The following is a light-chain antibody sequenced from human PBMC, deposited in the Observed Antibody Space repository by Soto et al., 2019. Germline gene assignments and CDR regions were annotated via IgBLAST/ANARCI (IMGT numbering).Light chain of an antibody. Sequence: DIQMTQSPSTLSASVGDRVTITCPASQSISSWLAWYQQKPGKAPKLLIYDASSLESGVPSRFSGSGSGTEFTLTSSSLQPDDFATYYCQQYNSFSWTFGQGTKVGIK. CDR3: QQYNSFSWT. V-gene: IGKV1-5*01. CDR1: QSISSW. CDR2: DAS. J-gene: IGKJ1*01.